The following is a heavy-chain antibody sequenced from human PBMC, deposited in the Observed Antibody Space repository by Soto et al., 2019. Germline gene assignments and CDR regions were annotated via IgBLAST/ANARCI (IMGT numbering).Heavy chain of an antibody. CDR1: GYSFTSYW. J-gene: IGHJ6*02. Sequence: PGEFLKISCKGSGYSFTSYWIGWVRQMPGKGLEWMGIIYPGDSDTRYSPSFQGQVTISADKSISTAYLQWSSLKASDTAMYYCARLGRNYAYYYYGMDVWGQGTTVTVSS. D-gene: IGHD1-7*01. CDR3: ARLGRNYAYYYYGMDV. CDR2: IYPGDSDT. V-gene: IGHV5-51*01.